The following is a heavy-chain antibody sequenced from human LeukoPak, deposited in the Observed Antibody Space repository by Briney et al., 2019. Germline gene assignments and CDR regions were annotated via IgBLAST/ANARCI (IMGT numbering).Heavy chain of an antibody. CDR3: ARQDWSPNWFDP. J-gene: IGHJ5*02. Sequence: SETLSLTCTVSGGSISGYFWSWIRQPPGKGLELIGYLYYSGSTNYNPSLKSRVTVSVDTSKDQFSLRLSSVTAADTAVYYCARQDWSPNWFDPWGQGTLVTVSS. V-gene: IGHV4-59*08. D-gene: IGHD3-3*01. CDR1: GGSISGYF. CDR2: LYYSGST.